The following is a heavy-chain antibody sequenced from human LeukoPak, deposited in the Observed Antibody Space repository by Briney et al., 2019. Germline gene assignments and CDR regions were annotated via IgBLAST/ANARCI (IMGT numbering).Heavy chain of an antibody. CDR2: INHSGST. CDR3: ATYSSSLYYFDY. J-gene: IGHJ4*02. CDR1: GWSFSGYY. V-gene: IGHV4-34*01. Sequence: SETLSLTCACYGWSFSGYYWSWIRQPPGKGLEWIGEINHSGSTNYNPSLKSRVTISVDTSKNQFSLKLSSVTAADTAVYYCATYSSSLYYFDYWGQGTLVTVSS. D-gene: IGHD6-13*01.